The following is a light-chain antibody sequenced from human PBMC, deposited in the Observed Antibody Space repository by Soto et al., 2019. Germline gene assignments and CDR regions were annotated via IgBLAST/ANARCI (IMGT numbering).Light chain of an antibody. V-gene: IGLV3-21*04. J-gene: IGLJ3*02. CDR1: NIGGKS. Sequence: SYELTQPPSVSVAPGKTASITCRGNNIGGKSVHWYQHKPGQAPVLVIYFDSDRPSGIPGRLSGSNSGNTATLTISRVEAGDEADYYCHVWDSLTDDWVFGGGTKVTVL. CDR3: HVWDSLTDDWV. CDR2: FDS.